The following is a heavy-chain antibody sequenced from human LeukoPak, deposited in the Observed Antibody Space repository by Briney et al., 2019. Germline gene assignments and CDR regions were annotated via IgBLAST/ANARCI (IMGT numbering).Heavy chain of an antibody. V-gene: IGHV3-33*01. J-gene: IGHJ4*02. CDR2: IWSDGTNQ. CDR3: ARDAQRGFDYSNSLRY. D-gene: IGHD4-11*01. Sequence: GGSLTLPRAASGFTFSHYGMHWVRQAPGKGLEWVAVIWSDGTNQYYADSVKGRFTISRDDSQKTVYLEMNSLRPGDTAMYYCARDAQRGFDYSNSLRYWGEGSLVSVSS. CDR1: GFTFSHYG.